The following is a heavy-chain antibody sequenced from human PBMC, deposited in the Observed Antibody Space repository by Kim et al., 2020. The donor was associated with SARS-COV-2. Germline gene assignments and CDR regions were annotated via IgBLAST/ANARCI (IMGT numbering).Heavy chain of an antibody. V-gene: IGHV1-69*06. Sequence: TANYAPKCQGRVTITATKPTSTAYMELSSLRSEDTAVYYCARGGDNWFDPWGQGTLVTVSS. CDR3: ARGGDNWFDP. J-gene: IGHJ5*02. CDR2: TA.